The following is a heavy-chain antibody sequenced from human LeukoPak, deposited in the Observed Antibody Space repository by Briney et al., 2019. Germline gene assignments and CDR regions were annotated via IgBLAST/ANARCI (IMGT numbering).Heavy chain of an antibody. D-gene: IGHD6-13*01. Sequence: SETLSLTCTVSGGSISSYYWSWIRQPPGKGLEWIGYIYYSGSTNYNPSLKSRVTISVATSKNQFSLKLSSVTAADTAVYYCARDKPRVVSSSWYGWFDPWGQGTLVTVSS. CDR3: ARDKPRVVSSSWYGWFDP. J-gene: IGHJ5*02. CDR2: IYYSGST. V-gene: IGHV4-59*01. CDR1: GGSISSYY.